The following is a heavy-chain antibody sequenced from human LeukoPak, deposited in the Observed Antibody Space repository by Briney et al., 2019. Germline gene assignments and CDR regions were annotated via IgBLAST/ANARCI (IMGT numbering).Heavy chain of an antibody. V-gene: IGHV4-34*01. CDR2: INHSGST. Sequence: SETPSLTCAVYGGSFSGYYWSWIRQPPGKGLEWIGEINHSGSTNYNPSLKSRVTISVDTSKNQFSLKLSSVTAADTAVYYCARGRYDSSGYYLDYWGQGTLVTVSS. J-gene: IGHJ4*02. CDR1: GGSFSGYY. D-gene: IGHD3-22*01. CDR3: ARGRYDSSGYYLDY.